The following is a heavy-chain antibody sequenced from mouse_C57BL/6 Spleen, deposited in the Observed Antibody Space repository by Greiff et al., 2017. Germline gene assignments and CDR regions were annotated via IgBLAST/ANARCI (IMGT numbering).Heavy chain of an antibody. J-gene: IGHJ4*01. V-gene: IGHV5-4*01. CDR2: ISDGGSYT. CDR1: GFTFSSYA. CDR3: ARGGDMDY. Sequence: DVHLVEPGGGLVKPGGSLKLFCAASGFTFSSYAMFWVRQTPEKRLDWVATISDGGSYTYYPDNIKSRFTSARDNAENNLYLQMSHLKSEDTAMYYCARGGDMDYWGQGTSVTVSS.